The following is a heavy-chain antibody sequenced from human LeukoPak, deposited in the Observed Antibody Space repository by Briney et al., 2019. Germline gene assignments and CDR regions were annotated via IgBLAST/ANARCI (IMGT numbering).Heavy chain of an antibody. CDR2: VHLSGAS. D-gene: IGHD1-26*01. J-gene: IGHJ1*01. CDR1: GGSILSTNW. V-gene: IGHV4-4*02. CDR3: ARESGAFSPFGF. Sequence: SETLSLTCAVSGGSILSTNWWSWVRQPPGRGLEWIGEVHLSGASNYNPSLKSRVNMSIDKSRNQLSLELTSVTAADTAMYYCARESGAFSPFGFWGQGTLVTVSS.